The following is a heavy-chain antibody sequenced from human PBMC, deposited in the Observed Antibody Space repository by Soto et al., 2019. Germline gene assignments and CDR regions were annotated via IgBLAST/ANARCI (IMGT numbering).Heavy chain of an antibody. CDR2: ISHSGST. D-gene: IGHD5-18*01. CDR1: GGSISSAAYY. CDR3: AREYTYGSNFFDC. V-gene: IGHV4-31*03. J-gene: IGHJ4*02. Sequence: QVQLQESGPGLVKPSQTLSLSCTVSGGSISSAAYYWSWIRQHPGKGLEWIGYISHSGSTYYTPSLKSRVIISADTSKNQFSPNLTSVTAADTAVYYCAREYTYGSNFFDCWGQGALVTVSS.